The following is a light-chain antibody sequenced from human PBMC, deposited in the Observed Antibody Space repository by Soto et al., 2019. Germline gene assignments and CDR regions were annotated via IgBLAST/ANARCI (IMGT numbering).Light chain of an antibody. V-gene: IGLV2-11*01. CDR1: SSDVGAYIY. J-gene: IGLJ1*01. CDR3: CSYAGSLDV. CDR2: DVT. Sequence: QSALTQPRSVSGSPGQSVTISCTGTSSDVGAYIYVSWYQQHPGKAPKVMIYDVTKRPSGVPDRFSGSKSGNTASLTISGLQAEVEADYYCCSYAGSLDVFGTGTKLTVL.